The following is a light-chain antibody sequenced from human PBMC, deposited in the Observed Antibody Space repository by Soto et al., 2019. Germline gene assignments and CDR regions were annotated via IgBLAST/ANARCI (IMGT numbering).Light chain of an antibody. Sequence: QSVLPQPASVSGSPGQSITISCTGTSSDVGSYNLVSWYQQHPGKAPKLMIYEGSKRPSGVSNRFSGSKSGNTAYLTISGLQVEDVAEYFCFSFTTTRIHVSGNGTKVTLL. J-gene: IGLJ1*01. CDR1: SSDVGSYNL. CDR3: FSFTTTRIHV. CDR2: EGS. V-gene: IGLV2-14*02.